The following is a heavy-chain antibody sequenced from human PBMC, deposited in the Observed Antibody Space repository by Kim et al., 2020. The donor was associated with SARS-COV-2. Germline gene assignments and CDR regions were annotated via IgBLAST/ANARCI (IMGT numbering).Heavy chain of an antibody. J-gene: IGHJ2*01. CDR2: ISAYNGNT. CDR1: GYTFTSYG. CDR3: ARDVLWHSSGWYPSDSYWYFDL. V-gene: IGHV1-18*01. Sequence: ASVKVSCKASGYTFTSYGISWVRQAPGQGLEWMGWISAYNGNTNYAQKLQGRVTMTTDTSTSTAYMELRSLRSDDTAVYYCARDVLWHSSGWYPSDSYWYFDLWGRGTLVTVSS. D-gene: IGHD6-19*01.